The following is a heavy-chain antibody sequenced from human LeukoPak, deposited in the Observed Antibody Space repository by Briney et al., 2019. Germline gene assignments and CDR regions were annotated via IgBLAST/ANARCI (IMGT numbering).Heavy chain of an antibody. J-gene: IGHJ4*02. CDR1: GFTFSSYG. CDR3: ARSYDSSGNYGDY. V-gene: IGHV3-30*02. CDR2: IRYDGSNK. D-gene: IGHD3-22*01. Sequence: PGGSLRLSCAASGFTFSSYGMHWVRQAPGKGLEWVAFIRYDGSNKYYADSVKGRFTISRDNSKNTLYLQMNSLRAEDTAVYYCARSYDSSGNYGDYWGQGTLVTVSS.